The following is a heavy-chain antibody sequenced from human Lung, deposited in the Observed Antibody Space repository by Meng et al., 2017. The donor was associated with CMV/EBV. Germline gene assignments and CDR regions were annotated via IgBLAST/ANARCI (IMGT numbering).Heavy chain of an antibody. CDR3: ARDRLYYLWSGYVNYYGIGV. Sequence: SXTLSLTCTVSGGSISSSNYYWGWIRQPPGKGLEWIGSIYYSGSMFYNPSLKSRVTISVDTAKNQFSLKLSSVTAADTAVYYCARDRLYYLWSGYVNYYGIGVWGQGTXVTGSS. CDR2: IYYSGSM. J-gene: IGHJ6*01. V-gene: IGHV4-39*07. D-gene: IGHD3-3*01. CDR1: GGSISSSNYY.